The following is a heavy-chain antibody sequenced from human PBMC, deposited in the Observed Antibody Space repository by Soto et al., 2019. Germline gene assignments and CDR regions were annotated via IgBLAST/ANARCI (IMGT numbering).Heavy chain of an antibody. V-gene: IGHV4-31*03. J-gene: IGHJ4*02. Sequence: QVQLEESGPGLVKPSQTLSLTCTVSGDSIRSDIYYWSWIRQHPGKGLEWIGYIYYTGSTFYNPSLKSRVAMSVDTSKNQFSLNLTSVTAADTAVYYCARSLWDVAAAGFDYWGQGTLVTVSS. CDR2: IYYTGST. CDR1: GDSIRSDIYY. CDR3: ARSLWDVAAAGFDY. D-gene: IGHD6-25*01.